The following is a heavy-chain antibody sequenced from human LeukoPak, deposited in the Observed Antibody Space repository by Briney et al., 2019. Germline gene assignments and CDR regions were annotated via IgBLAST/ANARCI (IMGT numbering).Heavy chain of an antibody. CDR1: GYTFTSYY. CDR3: ARAANYYGSGSNWFDP. V-gene: IGHV1-46*01. D-gene: IGHD3-10*01. CDR2: INPNGGST. J-gene: IGHJ5*02. Sequence: ASVKVSCKASGYTFTSYYMHWVPQAPGQGLEWMGIINPNGGSTGYAQKFQGRVTMTRDTSTSTVYMDLSSLRSEDTAVYYCARAANYYGSGSNWFDPWGQGTLVTVSS.